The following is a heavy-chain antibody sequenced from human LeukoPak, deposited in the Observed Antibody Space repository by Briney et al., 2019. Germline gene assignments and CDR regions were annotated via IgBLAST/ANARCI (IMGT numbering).Heavy chain of an antibody. J-gene: IGHJ4*02. CDR2: IYYSGST. CDR3: ARAAMVDQYVDY. V-gene: IGHV4-59*01. D-gene: IGHD5-18*01. Sequence: SETLSLTCTVSGGSISSYYWSWIRQPPGKGLEWIGYIYYSGSTNYNPSLKSRVTISVDTSKNQFSLKPSSVTAADTAVYYCARAAMVDQYVDYWGQGTLVTVSS. CDR1: GGSISSYY.